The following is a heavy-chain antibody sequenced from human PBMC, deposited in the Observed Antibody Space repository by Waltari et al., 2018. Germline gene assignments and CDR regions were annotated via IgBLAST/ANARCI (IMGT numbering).Heavy chain of an antibody. D-gene: IGHD3-3*01. CDR3: ARDLGELRFYLNHYGMDV. Sequence: QVQLVQSGAEVKKPGSSVKVSCKASGGTFSSYAISWVRLAPGPGLEWMGGIIPIFGTANYAQKFQGRVTITADESTSTAYMELSSLRSEDTAVYYCARDLGELRFYLNHYGMDVWGQGTTVTVSS. V-gene: IGHV1-69*01. CDR2: IIPIFGTA. J-gene: IGHJ6*02. CDR1: GGTFSSYA.